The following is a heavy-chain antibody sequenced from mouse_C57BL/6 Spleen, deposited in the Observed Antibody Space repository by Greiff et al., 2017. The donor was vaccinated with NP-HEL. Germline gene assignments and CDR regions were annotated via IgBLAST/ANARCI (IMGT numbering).Heavy chain of an antibody. CDR2: INPNNGGT. J-gene: IGHJ2*01. Sequence: EVQLQQSGPELVKPGASVKISCKASGYTFTDYYMNWVKQSHGKSLEWIGDINPNNGGTSYNQKLKGKATLTVDKSSSTAYMELRSLTSEDSAVYYCARGSNYLYFDYWGQGTTLTVSS. D-gene: IGHD2-5*01. V-gene: IGHV1-26*01. CDR3: ARGSNYLYFDY. CDR1: GYTFTDYY.